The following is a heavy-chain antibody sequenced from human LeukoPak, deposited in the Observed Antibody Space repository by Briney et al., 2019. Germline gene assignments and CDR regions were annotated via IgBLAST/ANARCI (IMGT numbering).Heavy chain of an antibody. J-gene: IGHJ3*02. CDR3: ARVRDSSGRDAFDI. Sequence: ASVKVSCKASGYTFTGYYMHWVRQAPGQGLEWMGWINPNSGGTNYAQKFQGRVTMTRDTSISAAYMELSRLRSDDTAVYYCARVRDSSGRDAFDIWGQGTMVTVSS. V-gene: IGHV1-2*02. D-gene: IGHD3-22*01. CDR1: GYTFTGYY. CDR2: INPNSGGT.